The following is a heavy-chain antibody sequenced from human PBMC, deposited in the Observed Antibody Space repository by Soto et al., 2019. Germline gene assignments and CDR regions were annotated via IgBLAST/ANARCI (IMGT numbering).Heavy chain of an antibody. CDR1: GYTFTSYD. V-gene: IGHV1-8*01. Sequence: QVQLVQSGAEVKKPGASVKVSCKASGYTFTSYDFNWVRQATGQGLEWLGWMNPNSGTTGYAQRFQGRVTMTRNTAISTAYMELGSLRSEYTAMSYCARVACTGGRCYYDYWGQGTLVTVSS. CDR3: ARVACTGGRCYYDY. CDR2: MNPNSGTT. D-gene: IGHD2-8*02. J-gene: IGHJ4*02.